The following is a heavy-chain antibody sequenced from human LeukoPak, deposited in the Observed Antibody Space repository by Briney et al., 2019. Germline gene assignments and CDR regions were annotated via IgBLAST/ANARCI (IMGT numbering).Heavy chain of an antibody. J-gene: IGHJ4*02. V-gene: IGHV3-23*01. CDR1: GFTFSTYG. Sequence: GGSLRLSCAASGFTFSTYGMSWVRQAPGKGLEWVSAVSGTGTTYYADSVRGRFIISRDNSKNTLYLQMNSLRAEDTAAYYCAKMQGYFDYWGQGTLVTVSS. CDR2: VSGTGTT. CDR3: AKMQGYFDY.